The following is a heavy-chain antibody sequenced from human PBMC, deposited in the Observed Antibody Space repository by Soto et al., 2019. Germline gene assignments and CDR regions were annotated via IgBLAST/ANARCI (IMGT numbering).Heavy chain of an antibody. D-gene: IGHD1-26*01. J-gene: IGHJ5*02. V-gene: IGHV1-69*16. CDR2: ISPINGTA. CDR3: ARDRWVSDNWFDP. CDR1: GYTFTSYS. Sequence: GASVKVSCKTSGYTFTSYSISWVRQAPGQGLEWMGGISPINGTANYAQKFQGRVTITTDESTSTTYMELSSLRSEDTAVYYCARDRWVSDNWFDPWGQGTLVTVSS.